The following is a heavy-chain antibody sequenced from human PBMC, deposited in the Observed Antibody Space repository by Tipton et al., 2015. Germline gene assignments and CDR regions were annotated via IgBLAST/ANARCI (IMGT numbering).Heavy chain of an antibody. D-gene: IGHD3-22*01. CDR1: GFTSSSYS. Sequence: SLRLSCAASGFTSSSYSMNWVRQAPGKGLEWVSYISISGSTIYYADSVKGRFTISRDIARNSLSLQMNSLSDEDTAVYYCARGNYFDSSGYYDRLAFDIWGQGTMVTVSS. J-gene: IGHJ3*02. CDR3: ARGNYFDSSGYYDRLAFDI. V-gene: IGHV3-48*02. CDR2: ISISGSTI.